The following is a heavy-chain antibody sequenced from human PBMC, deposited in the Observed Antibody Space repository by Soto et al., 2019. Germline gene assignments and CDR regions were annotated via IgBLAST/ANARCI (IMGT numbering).Heavy chain of an antibody. D-gene: IGHD2-2*01. CDR2: INPNSGGT. Sequence: ASVKVSCKASGYTFTGYYMHWVRQAPGQGLEWMGWINPNSGGTNYAQKFQGRVTMTRDTSISTAYMELSRLRSDDTAVYYCARGGSDIVVVPAAKNYYGMDVWGQGTTVTVSS. CDR1: GYTFTGYY. V-gene: IGHV1-2*02. CDR3: ARGGSDIVVVPAAKNYYGMDV. J-gene: IGHJ6*02.